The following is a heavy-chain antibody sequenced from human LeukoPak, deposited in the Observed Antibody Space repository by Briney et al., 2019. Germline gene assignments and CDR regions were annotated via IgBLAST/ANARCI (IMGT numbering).Heavy chain of an antibody. Sequence: SETLSLTCSVSGASISSGSNYWGWIRQPPGKTLEWIGSIYSSGSTYYNSSLQSRVIIIIDTPKNHFSLTLSSVTAADTAVYYCARGGLYYGSGRLLWAFDIWGQGTMVTVSS. V-gene: IGHV4-39*07. D-gene: IGHD3-10*01. J-gene: IGHJ3*02. CDR2: IYSSGST. CDR3: ARGGLYYGSGRLLWAFDI. CDR1: GASISSGSNY.